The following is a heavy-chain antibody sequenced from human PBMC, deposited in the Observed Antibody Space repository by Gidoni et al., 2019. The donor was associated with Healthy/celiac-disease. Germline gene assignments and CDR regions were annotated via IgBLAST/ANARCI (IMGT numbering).Heavy chain of an antibody. V-gene: IGHV3-21*01. CDR3: ARSVVPAATGVHYFDY. CDR1: GFTFISYS. Sequence: EVQLVESGGGLVKPGGSLRLSCAASGFTFISYSMNWVRQAPGKGLEWVSSISSSSSYIYYADSVKGRFTISRDNAKNSLYLQMNSLRAEDTAVYYCARSVVPAATGVHYFDYWGQGTLVTVSS. CDR2: ISSSSSYI. D-gene: IGHD2-2*01. J-gene: IGHJ4*02.